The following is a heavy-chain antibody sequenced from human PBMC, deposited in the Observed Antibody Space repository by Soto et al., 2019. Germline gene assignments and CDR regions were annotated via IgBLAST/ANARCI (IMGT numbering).Heavy chain of an antibody. Sequence: ASVKVSCKASGYTFTSYGISWVRQAPGQGLEWMGWISAYNGNTNYAQKLQGRVTMTTDTSTSTAYMELRSLRSDDTAVYYCARRFHTYYYDSSDSWFDPWGQGTLVTVSS. CDR3: ARRFHTYYYDSSDSWFDP. D-gene: IGHD3-22*01. CDR1: GYTFTSYG. J-gene: IGHJ5*02. CDR2: ISAYNGNT. V-gene: IGHV1-18*01.